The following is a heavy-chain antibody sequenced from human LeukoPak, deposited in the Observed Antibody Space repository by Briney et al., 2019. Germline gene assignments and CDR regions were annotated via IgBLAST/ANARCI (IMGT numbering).Heavy chain of an antibody. CDR3: ASSARVRGVSASWFDP. Sequence: KASETLSLTCTVSGGSISSHYWSWIRQPPGKGLEWIGHIYYSWSINYTPSLKSRVTISVDTSKNQFSLKLSSVTAAGTAVYYCASSARVRGVSASWFDPWGQGTLVTVSS. V-gene: IGHV4-59*11. J-gene: IGHJ5*02. D-gene: IGHD3-10*01. CDR2: IYYSWSI. CDR1: GGSISSHY.